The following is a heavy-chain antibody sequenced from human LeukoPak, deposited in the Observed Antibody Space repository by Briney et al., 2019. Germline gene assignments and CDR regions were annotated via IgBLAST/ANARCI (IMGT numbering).Heavy chain of an antibody. D-gene: IGHD2-2*01. J-gene: IGHJ3*02. CDR2: INHSGST. V-gene: IGHV4-34*01. Sequence: SETLSLTCAVYGGSFSGYYWSWIRQPPGKGLEWVGEINHSGSTNYNPSLKSRVTISVDTSKNQFSLKLSSVTAAVTAVYYCARGACSSTSCYGLDIWGQGTMVTVSS. CDR3: ARGACSSTSCYGLDI. CDR1: GGSFSGYY.